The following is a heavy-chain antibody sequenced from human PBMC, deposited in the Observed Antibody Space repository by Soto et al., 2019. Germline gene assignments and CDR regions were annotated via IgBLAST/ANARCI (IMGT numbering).Heavy chain of an antibody. J-gene: IGHJ6*02. D-gene: IGHD6-13*01. Sequence: GSLVLACAASGFTFSSYAMSWVRQAPGKGLEWVSAISGSGGSTYYADSVKGRFTISRDNSKNTLYLQMNSLRAEDTAVYYCEAAAGTFYYYGMDVWGQATTVNVSS. CDR3: EAAAGTFYYYGMDV. CDR2: ISGSGGST. CDR1: GFTFSSYA. V-gene: IGHV3-23*01.